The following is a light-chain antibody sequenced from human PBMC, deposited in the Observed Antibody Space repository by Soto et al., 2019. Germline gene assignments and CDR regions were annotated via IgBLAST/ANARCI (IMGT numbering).Light chain of an antibody. CDR1: QSVSSS. Sequence: EIVMTQSAAIMSVSPGARATLSCRVSQSVSSSLAWYQQKPGQAPRLLIYGASTRVTGIPARFSGSGSGTEFTLTISSLQSEDFAVYYCQQYNNWPRTFGQGTKV. V-gene: IGKV3-15*01. CDR3: QQYNNWPRT. J-gene: IGKJ1*01. CDR2: GAS.